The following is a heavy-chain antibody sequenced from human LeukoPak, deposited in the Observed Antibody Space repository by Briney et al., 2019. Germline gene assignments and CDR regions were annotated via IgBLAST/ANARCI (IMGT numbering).Heavy chain of an antibody. V-gene: IGHV3-23*01. CDR2: ISGSGVST. J-gene: IGHJ6*02. D-gene: IGHD6-19*01. CDR3: ARGDSSGWYIVSDYYYYGMDV. CDR1: GFTFSSYA. Sequence: GGSLRLSCAASGFTFSSYAMSWVRQAPGKGLEWVSAISGSGVSTYYADSVKGRFTISRDNSKNTLYLQMNSLRAEDTAVYYCARGDSSGWYIVSDYYYYGMDVWGQGTTVTVSS.